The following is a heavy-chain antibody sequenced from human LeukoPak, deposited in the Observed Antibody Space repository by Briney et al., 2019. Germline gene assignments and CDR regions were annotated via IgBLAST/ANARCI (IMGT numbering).Heavy chain of an antibody. D-gene: IGHD3-22*01. CDR3: ARDYYDSSGYYYGLDY. CDR2: IYYSGST. CDR1: GGSISSYY. J-gene: IGHJ4*02. V-gene: IGHV4-59*01. Sequence: KASETLSLTCTVSGGSISSYYWSWIRQPPGKGLEWIGYIYYSGSTNHNPSLKSRVTISVDTSKNQFSLKLSSVTAADTAVYYCARDYYDSSGYYYGLDYWGQGTLVTVSS.